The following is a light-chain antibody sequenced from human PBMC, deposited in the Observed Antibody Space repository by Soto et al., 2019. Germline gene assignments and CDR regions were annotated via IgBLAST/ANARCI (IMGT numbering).Light chain of an antibody. V-gene: IGLV1-51*02. CDR3: GTWDSSLSAGGV. CDR2: ENN. CDR1: SSNIGNNY. Sequence: QSVLTQPPSVSAAPGQKVTISCSGSSSNIGNNYVSWYQQLPGTAPKLLIYENNKRPSGIPDRFSGSKSDTSATLGITGLQTGDEADYYCGTWDSSLSAGGVFGGGTKVTVL. J-gene: IGLJ3*02.